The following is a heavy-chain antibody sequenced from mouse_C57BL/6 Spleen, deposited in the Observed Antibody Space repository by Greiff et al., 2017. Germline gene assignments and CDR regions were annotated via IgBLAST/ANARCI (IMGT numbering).Heavy chain of an antibody. J-gene: IGHJ4*01. CDR2: IYPRSGNT. V-gene: IGHV1-81*01. CDR3: ARGGGNPEDYYAMDD. CDR1: GYTFTSYG. D-gene: IGHD2-1*01. Sequence: QVQLKQSGAELARPGASVKLSCKASGYTFTSYGISWVKQRTGQGLEWIGEIYPRSGNTYYNEKFKGKATLTADQSSSTAYMELRSLTSEDSAVYYCARGGGNPEDYYAMDDWGQGTSVTVSS.